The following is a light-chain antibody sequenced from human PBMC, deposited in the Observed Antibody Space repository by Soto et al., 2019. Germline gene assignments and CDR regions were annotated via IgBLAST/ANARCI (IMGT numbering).Light chain of an antibody. CDR2: DVS. CDR3: SSYTSSSTYYV. Sequence: QSVLTQPASVSRSPGQSITISCTGTSSDVGGYNYVSWYQQHPGKAPKLMIYDVSNRPSGVSNRFSGSKSGNTASLTISGLQAEDEADYYCSSYTSSSTYYVFGTGTKVTVL. V-gene: IGLV2-14*01. CDR1: SSDVGGYNY. J-gene: IGLJ1*01.